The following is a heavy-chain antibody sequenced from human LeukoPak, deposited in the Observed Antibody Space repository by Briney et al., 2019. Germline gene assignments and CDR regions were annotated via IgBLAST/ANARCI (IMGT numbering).Heavy chain of an antibody. J-gene: IGHJ4*02. V-gene: IGHV4-59*12. CDR2: IYYSGST. Sequence: SETLSLTCTVSGGSINNYYWSWIRQPPGKGLEWIAFIYYSGSTKYNPSLKSRVTISVDTSKNQFSLKLSSVTAADTAVYYCAGRSGSYYNGTFDYWGQGTLVTVSS. CDR3: AGRSGSYYNGTFDY. D-gene: IGHD3-10*01. CDR1: GGSINNYY.